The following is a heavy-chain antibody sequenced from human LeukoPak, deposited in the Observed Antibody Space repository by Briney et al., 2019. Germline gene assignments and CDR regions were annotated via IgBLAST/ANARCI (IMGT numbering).Heavy chain of an antibody. D-gene: IGHD3-22*01. CDR1: GFTFSSYG. Sequence: GGSLRLSCAASGFTFSSYGMHWVRQAPGKGLEWVAVISYDGSNKYYADSVKGRFTISRDNSKNTLYLQMNSLRAEDTAVYYCAEGLIHYTYYYDSSGPQYYGMDVWGQGTTVTVSS. J-gene: IGHJ6*02. CDR2: ISYDGSNK. CDR3: AEGLIHYTYYYDSSGPQYYGMDV. V-gene: IGHV3-30*18.